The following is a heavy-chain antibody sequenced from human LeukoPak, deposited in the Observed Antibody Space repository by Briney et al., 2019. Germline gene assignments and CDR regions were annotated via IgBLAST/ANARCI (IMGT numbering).Heavy chain of an antibody. CDR1: GGSFSGYY. D-gene: IGHD1-26*01. CDR3: ARGGSESYYKTDY. CDR2: INHSGST. V-gene: IGHV4-34*01. J-gene: IGHJ4*02. Sequence: SETLSLTCAVYGGSFSGYYWSWIRQPPGKGLEWIGEINHSGSTYYSPSLRSRVTISLDTSENQISLMLTSMTAADTAVYYCARGGSESYYKTDYWGQGILVTVSS.